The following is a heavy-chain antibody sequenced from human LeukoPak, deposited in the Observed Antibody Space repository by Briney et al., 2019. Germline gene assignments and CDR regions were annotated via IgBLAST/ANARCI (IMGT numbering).Heavy chain of an antibody. Sequence: GGSLRLSCAASGFTYSHYGMHWVRQAPGKGLEWVANIKQDGSEKYYVDSVKGRFTISRDNAKNSLYLQMNSLRAEDTAVYYCARDVRSSSWYVRRGDYWGQGTLVTVSS. CDR3: ARDVRSSSWYVRRGDY. D-gene: IGHD6-13*01. V-gene: IGHV3-7*01. J-gene: IGHJ4*02. CDR2: IKQDGSEK. CDR1: GFTYSHYG.